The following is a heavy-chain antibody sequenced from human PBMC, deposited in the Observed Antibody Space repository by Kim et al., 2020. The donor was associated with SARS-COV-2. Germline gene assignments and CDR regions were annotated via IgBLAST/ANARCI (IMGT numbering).Heavy chain of an antibody. V-gene: IGHV3-53*01. CDR3: ARDLDYYGVDV. J-gene: IGHJ6*02. Sequence: TYYADSVKGRFTIARDNCENTLYLQMNSLGAEDTAVYYCARDLDYYGVDVWGQGTTVTVSS. CDR2: T.